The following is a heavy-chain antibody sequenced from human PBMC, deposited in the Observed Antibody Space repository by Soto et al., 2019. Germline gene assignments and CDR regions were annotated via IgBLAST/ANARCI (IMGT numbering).Heavy chain of an antibody. D-gene: IGHD5-12*01. V-gene: IGHV1-69*13. J-gene: IGHJ4*02. CDR1: GGTFSSYA. Sequence: ASVKVSCKASGGTFSSYAISWVRQAPGQGLEWMGGIIPIFGTANYAQKFQGRVTITADESTSTAYMELSSLRSEDTAVYYCARAKLRELYDFDYWGQGTLVTVSS. CDR2: IIPIFGTA. CDR3: ARAKLRELYDFDY.